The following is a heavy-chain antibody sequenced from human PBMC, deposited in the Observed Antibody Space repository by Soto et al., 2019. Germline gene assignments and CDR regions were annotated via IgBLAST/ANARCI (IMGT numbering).Heavy chain of an antibody. J-gene: IGHJ6*02. Sequence: QVQLVQSGAEVKKPGASVKVSCKASGYTFTSYDINWVRQATGQGLEWMGWMNPNSGNTGYAQKFQGKVTMTRNTSRRSAYMELSSLWSEDTAVYYWARRGYSSSWYYYYYYGMDVWGQGTTVTVSS. CDR3: ARRGYSSSWYYYYYYGMDV. D-gene: IGHD6-13*01. CDR1: GYTFTSYD. V-gene: IGHV1-8*01. CDR2: MNPNSGNT.